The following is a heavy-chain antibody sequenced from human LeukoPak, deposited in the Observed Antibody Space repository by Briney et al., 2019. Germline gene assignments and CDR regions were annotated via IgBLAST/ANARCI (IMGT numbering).Heavy chain of an antibody. CDR1: GYTFTSYY. J-gene: IGHJ4*02. CDR3: ARDTIRIVGAIVY. D-gene: IGHD1-26*01. CDR2: INPSGGST. V-gene: IGHV1-46*01. Sequence: ASVKVSCXASGYTFTSYYMHWVRQAPGQGLEWMGIINPSGGSTSYAQKFQGKVTMTRDTSTSTVYMELSSLRSEDTAVYYCARDTIRIVGAIVYWGQGTLVTVSS.